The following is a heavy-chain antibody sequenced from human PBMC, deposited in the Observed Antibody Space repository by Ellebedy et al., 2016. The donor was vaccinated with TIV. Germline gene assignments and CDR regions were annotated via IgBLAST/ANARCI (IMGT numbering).Heavy chain of an antibody. J-gene: IGHJ6*02. Sequence: GESLKISCAASGFTFSSYAMHWVRQAPGKGLEWVATISSDGNDKYFADSVKGRFTISRDNAKNSLYLQLNSLRDEDTAAYYCARVGRYPHNYAMDVWGQGTTVTVSS. V-gene: IGHV3-30-3*01. CDR3: ARVGRYPHNYAMDV. CDR2: ISSDGNDK. CDR1: GFTFSSYA. D-gene: IGHD3-9*01.